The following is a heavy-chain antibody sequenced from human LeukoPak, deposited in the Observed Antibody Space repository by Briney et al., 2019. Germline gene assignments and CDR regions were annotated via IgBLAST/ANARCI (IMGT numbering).Heavy chain of an antibody. CDR2: IYYRGST. J-gene: IGHJ2*01. CDR1: GGSISSYY. V-gene: IGHV4-59*01. Sequence: SETLSLTCTVSGGSISSYYWSWIRQYPGKGLQWIGYIYYRGSTNSNPSLKSRVTISVDTSKNQFSLKLTSVTAADTAVYYCATSSGPQGGGYWYFDLWGRGTLVTVSS. CDR3: ATSSGPQGGGYWYFDL. D-gene: IGHD3-10*01.